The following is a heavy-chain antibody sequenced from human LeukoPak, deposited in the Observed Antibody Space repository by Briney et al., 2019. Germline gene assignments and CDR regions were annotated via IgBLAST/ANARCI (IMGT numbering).Heavy chain of an antibody. Sequence: PGGSLRLSCAASGFTFSGYGIHWVRQAPGQGLEWVAIISYGGNNQYYAESVKGRFTISRDNTKNTVYLQMNSLRPEDTAVYYCARAPDSSGYYYYFDYWGQGTLVTVSS. D-gene: IGHD3-22*01. CDR1: GFTFSGYG. V-gene: IGHV3-30*02. CDR3: ARAPDSSGYYYYFDY. J-gene: IGHJ4*02. CDR2: ISYGGNNQ.